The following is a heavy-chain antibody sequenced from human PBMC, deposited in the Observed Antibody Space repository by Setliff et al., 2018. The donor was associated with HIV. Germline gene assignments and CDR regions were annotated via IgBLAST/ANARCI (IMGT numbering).Heavy chain of an antibody. Sequence: SETLSLTCAVSGYSISSGYYWGWIRQPPGKGLEWIGSIYHSGSTYYNPSLKSRVTISVDTSKNQFSLKLSSVTAADTAVYYCARSNAVRGVIPFDYWGQGTLVTVSS. D-gene: IGHD3-10*01. CDR3: ARSNAVRGVIPFDY. J-gene: IGHJ4*02. CDR2: IYHSGST. V-gene: IGHV4-38-2*01. CDR1: GYSISSGYY.